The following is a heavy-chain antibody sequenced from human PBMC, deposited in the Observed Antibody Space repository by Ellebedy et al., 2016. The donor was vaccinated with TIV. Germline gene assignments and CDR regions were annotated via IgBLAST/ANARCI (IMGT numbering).Heavy chain of an antibody. CDR1: GFTFSSYA. J-gene: IGHJ4*02. D-gene: IGHD1-7*01. Sequence: GESLKISCAASGFTFSSYAMHWVRQAPGKGLEWVSYISSSSSTIYYADSVKGRFTISRDNAKNSLYLQMNSLRDEDTAVYYCVREASIGGTVFFDYWGQGALVTVSS. V-gene: IGHV3-48*02. CDR2: ISSSSSTI. CDR3: VREASIGGTVFFDY.